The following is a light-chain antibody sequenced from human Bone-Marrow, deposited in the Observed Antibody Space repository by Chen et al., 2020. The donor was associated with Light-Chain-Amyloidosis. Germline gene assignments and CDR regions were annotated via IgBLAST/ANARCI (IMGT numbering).Light chain of an antibody. CDR3: QSYQGSSQGV. J-gene: IGLJ3*02. CDR2: EDD. V-gene: IGLV6-57*01. Sequence: NFMLTQPHTVSESPWKTVIISCTRSSGSIATNYVQWYQQRPGSSPTTVIYEDDQRPSGVPDRFSGSIDRSSNSASLTISGLKTEDEADYYCQSYQGSSQGVFGGGTKLTVL. CDR1: SGSIATNY.